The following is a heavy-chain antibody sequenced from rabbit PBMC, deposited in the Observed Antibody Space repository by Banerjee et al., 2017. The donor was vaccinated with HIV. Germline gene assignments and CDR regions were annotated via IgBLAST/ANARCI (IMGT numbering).Heavy chain of an antibody. D-gene: IGHD1-1*01. CDR2: IYTDSDGT. CDR3: ARGDTGSRHSPFNL. V-gene: IGHV1S43*01. Sequence: QSLEESGGDLVKPGASLTLTCKASGFSYSGGYDKCWGRQAPGKGLELIACIYTDSDGTWYASWVNGRFPITRSTSLNTVTLQMTSLTAADTASYFCARGDTGSRHSPFNLWGPGTLVTVS. J-gene: IGHJ4*01. CDR1: GFSYSGGYD.